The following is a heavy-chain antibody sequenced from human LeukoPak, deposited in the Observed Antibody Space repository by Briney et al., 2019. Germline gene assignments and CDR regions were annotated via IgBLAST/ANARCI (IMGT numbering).Heavy chain of an antibody. CDR3: ATLLGYCGATTCYTY. CDR1: GYSITSGYY. Sequence: SETLSLTCTVSGYSITSGYYWGWIRQPPGKGLEWIGSIYHSGSTFYNPSLKSRVTISVDTSKNQFSLQLTSVTAADTAFYYCATLLGYCGATTCYTYWGQGTLVTVSS. V-gene: IGHV4-38-2*02. J-gene: IGHJ4*02. CDR2: IYHSGST. D-gene: IGHD2-2*02.